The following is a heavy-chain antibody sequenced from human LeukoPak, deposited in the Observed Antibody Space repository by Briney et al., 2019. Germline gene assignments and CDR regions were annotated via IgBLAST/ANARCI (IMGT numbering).Heavy chain of an antibody. CDR1: GVSFSGYY. J-gene: IGHJ4*02. D-gene: IGHD3-16*01. Sequence: SSETLSLTCAVYGVSFSGYYWSWVRQAPGKGLEWISYIGGDGIAFYADSVKGRFTASKDDARKSMYLQMNSLRVEDTAVYYCAKDRANWAIDDWGQGTQVTVSS. CDR3: AKDRANWAIDD. CDR2: IGGDGIA. V-gene: IGHV3-69-1*01.